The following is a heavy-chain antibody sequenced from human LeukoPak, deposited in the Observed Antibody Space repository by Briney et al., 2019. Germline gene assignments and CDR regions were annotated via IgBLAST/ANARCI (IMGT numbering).Heavy chain of an antibody. CDR1: GFTCIGYA. Sequence: GGSLRLPCVPSGFTCIGYAMSWLRQARGEGVEWVSSICSTGASTYYADSVKGQFTISRDNSKNTLFLQINSLRDENTAVYYCAKYISGRRGYYSLFDYWGQGTLVTVSS. V-gene: IGHV3-23*01. CDR3: AKYISGRRGYYSLFDY. CDR2: ICSTGAST. J-gene: IGHJ4*02. D-gene: IGHD3-22*01.